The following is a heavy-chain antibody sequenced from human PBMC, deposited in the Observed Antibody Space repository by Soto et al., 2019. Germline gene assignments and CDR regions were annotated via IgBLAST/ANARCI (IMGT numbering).Heavy chain of an antibody. Sequence: ASVQVSCKASGYTFTGYYMHWVRQAPGQGLEWMGWINPNSGGTNYAQKFQGWVTMTRDTSISTAYMELSRLRSDDTAVYYCARGYSSGWYEFDYWGQGTLVTVSS. V-gene: IGHV1-2*04. CDR1: GYTFTGYY. CDR2: INPNSGGT. D-gene: IGHD6-19*01. J-gene: IGHJ4*02. CDR3: ARGYSSGWYEFDY.